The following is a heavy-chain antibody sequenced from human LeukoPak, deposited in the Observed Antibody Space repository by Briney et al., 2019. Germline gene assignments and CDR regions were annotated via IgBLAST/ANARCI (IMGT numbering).Heavy chain of an antibody. D-gene: IGHD3-10*01. V-gene: IGHV2-5*02. CDR2: IYWDDDK. CDR1: GLSLSTSGVG. Sequence: SGPTLVNPTQTLTLTCTFSGLSLSTSGVGVGWIRQPPGEALEGLALIYWDDDKRYSPSLKNRLTITKDTSKNQVVLTMTNMDPVDTATYYYAHIIRGVMNRWGQGTLVTVSS. J-gene: IGHJ5*02. CDR3: AHIIRGVMNR.